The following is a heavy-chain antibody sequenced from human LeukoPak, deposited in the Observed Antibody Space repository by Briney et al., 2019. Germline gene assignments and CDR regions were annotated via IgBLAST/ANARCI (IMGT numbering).Heavy chain of an antibody. J-gene: IGHJ2*01. D-gene: IGHD7-27*01. V-gene: IGHV3-23*01. CDR3: ATSWGSAWWYFDL. Sequence: PGGSLRLSCEASGFTFRSYAMSWVRQAPGKGLQWVSSITATDGRTYYADSVKGRFTISRDNSKSTLFLQMNSLRAEDTAVYYCATSWGSAWWYFDLWGRGTLVTVSS. CDR2: ITATDGRT. CDR1: GFTFRSYA.